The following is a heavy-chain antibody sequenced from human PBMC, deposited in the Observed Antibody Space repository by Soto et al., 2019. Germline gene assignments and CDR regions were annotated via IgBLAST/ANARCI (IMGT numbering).Heavy chain of an antibody. V-gene: IGHV3-48*02. D-gene: IGHD1-26*01. CDR3: AREDILGTRSFDY. Sequence: GSLRLSCGASGFIFSKYSMNWVRQAPGKGLEWLSYISSNSVTIYYADSVRGRFTIFRDNAKNSLYLQMNSLRDEDTAVYYCAREDILGTRSFDYWGQGALVTVSS. CDR1: GFIFSKYS. CDR2: ISSNSVTI. J-gene: IGHJ4*02.